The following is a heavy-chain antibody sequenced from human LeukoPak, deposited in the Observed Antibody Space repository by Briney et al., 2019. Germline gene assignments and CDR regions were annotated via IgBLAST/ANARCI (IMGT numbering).Heavy chain of an antibody. CDR3: ARGVEPLAANTLAY. CDR1: GFTVINND. J-gene: IGHJ4*02. D-gene: IGHD1-14*01. V-gene: IGHV3-53*01. Sequence: PGGALRLSCSASGFTVINNDMTWVRQAPGEGVEWVLVLYSDGNTKYADSVQGRFTISRDNSKNTLYLEMNSLSRDDTAVYYCARGVEPLAANTLAYWGQGTLVTVSS. CDR2: LYSDGNT.